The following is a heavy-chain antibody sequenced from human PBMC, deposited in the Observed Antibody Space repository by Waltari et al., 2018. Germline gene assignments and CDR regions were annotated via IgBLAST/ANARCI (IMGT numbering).Heavy chain of an antibody. J-gene: IGHJ4*02. D-gene: IGHD1-1*01. CDR2: INPNRGGT. CDR3: ARGNEYNWNDVGDY. V-gene: IGHV1-2*06. Sequence: QVQLVQSGAEVKKPGASVKVSCKASGYNFTGYYMHWVRQAPGQGLEGMGRINPNRGGTNYAHKFKGMATMTRDTSITTAYMELSRLRSDDTAVYYCARGNEYNWNDVGDYSGQGTLVTVSS. CDR1: GYNFTGYY.